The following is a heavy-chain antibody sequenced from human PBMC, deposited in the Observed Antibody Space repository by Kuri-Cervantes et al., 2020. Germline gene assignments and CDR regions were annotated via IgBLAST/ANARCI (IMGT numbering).Heavy chain of an antibody. V-gene: IGHV3-49*04. J-gene: IGHJ4*02. CDR1: GFTFGDYA. CDR2: IRSKAYGGTT. D-gene: IGHD1-26*01. CDR3: ARQRVAATRFFDY. Sequence: GESLKISCTASGFTFGDYAMSWVRQAPGKGLEWVGFIRSKAYGGTTEYAASVKGRFTISRDDSKSIAYLQMNSLKTEDTAVYYCARQRVAATRFFDYWGQGTLVTVSS.